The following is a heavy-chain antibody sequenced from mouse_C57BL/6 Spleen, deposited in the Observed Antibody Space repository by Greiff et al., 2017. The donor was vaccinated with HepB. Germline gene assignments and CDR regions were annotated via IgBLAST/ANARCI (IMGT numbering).Heavy chain of an antibody. D-gene: IGHD1-1*01. CDR1: GFTFSDFY. V-gene: IGHV7-1*01. CDR3: ARGAKITTVVGAMDY. Sequence: EVKLVESGGGLVQSGRSLRLSCATSGFTFSDFYMEWVRQAPGKGLEWIAASRNKANDYTTEHSASVKGRFIVSRDTSQSILYLQMNALSDEDTAIYYCARGAKITTVVGAMDYWGQGTSVTVSS. J-gene: IGHJ4*01. CDR2: SRNKANDYTT.